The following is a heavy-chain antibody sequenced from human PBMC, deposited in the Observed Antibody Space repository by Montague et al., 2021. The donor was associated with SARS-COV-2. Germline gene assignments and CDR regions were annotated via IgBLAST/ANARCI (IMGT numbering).Heavy chain of an antibody. CDR3: ARSSGWYSARSNYYYYGMDV. V-gene: IGHV4-59*01. Sequence: SETLSLTCTVSGGSISGYYWNWVRQPPGNGLEWIGYIYYSGSTNYNPSLRGRVTISVDTSKNQFSLRLSSVTAADTAVYYCARSSGWYSARSNYYYYGMDVWGKGTTVTVPS. J-gene: IGHJ6*04. D-gene: IGHD6-19*01. CDR1: GGSISGYY. CDR2: IYYSGST.